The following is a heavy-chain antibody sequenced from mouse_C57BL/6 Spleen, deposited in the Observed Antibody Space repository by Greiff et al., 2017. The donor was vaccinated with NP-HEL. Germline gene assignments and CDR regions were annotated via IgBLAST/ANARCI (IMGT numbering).Heavy chain of an antibody. V-gene: IGHV1-52*01. CDR1: GYTFTSYW. CDR2: IDPSDSET. J-gene: IGHJ2*01. CDR3: ARGVTTVVGYFDY. D-gene: IGHD1-1*01. Sequence: VQLQQPGAELVRPGSSVKLSCKASGYTFTSYWMHWVKQRPIQGLEWIGNIDPSDSETHYNQKFKDKATLTVDKSSSTAYMQLSSLTSEDSAVYYCARGVTTVVGYFDYWGQGTTLTVSS.